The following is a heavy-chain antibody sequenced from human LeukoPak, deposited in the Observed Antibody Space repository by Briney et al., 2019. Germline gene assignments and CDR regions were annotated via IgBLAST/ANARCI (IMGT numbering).Heavy chain of an antibody. CDR2: INPNSGGT. D-gene: IGHD2-21*02. CDR1: GYTFTGYY. CDR3: ARMGDIVVVTALDY. V-gene: IGHV1-2*02. J-gene: IGHJ4*02. Sequence: ASVKVSCKASGYTFTGYYMHWVRQAPGQGLEWMGWINPNSGGTNYAQKFQGRVTMTRDTSISTAYMELSRLRSDDTAVYYRARMGDIVVVTALDYWGQGTLVTVSS.